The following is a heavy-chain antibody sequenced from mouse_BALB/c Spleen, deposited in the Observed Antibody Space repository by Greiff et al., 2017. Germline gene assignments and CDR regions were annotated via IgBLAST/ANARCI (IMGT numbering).Heavy chain of an antibody. D-gene: IGHD1-1*01. CDR3: SPCTGFAY. CDR1: GFNIKDTY. V-gene: IGHV14-3*02. CDR2: IDPANGNT. Sequence: EVQLQQSGAELVKPGASVKLSCTASGFNIKDTYMHWVKQRPEQGLEWIGRIDPANGNTKYDPKFQGKTTITADTSSNTAYLQLSILTSYDTAVYYFSPCTGFAYWRQGTLVTVSA. J-gene: IGHJ3*01.